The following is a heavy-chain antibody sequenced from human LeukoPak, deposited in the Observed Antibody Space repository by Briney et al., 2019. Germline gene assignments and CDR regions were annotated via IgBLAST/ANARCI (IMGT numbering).Heavy chain of an antibody. CDR3: ARDPLGGIAAAADEDY. J-gene: IGHJ4*02. CDR1: GGSISSSNW. Sequence: SETLSLTCAVSGGSISSSNWWSWVRQPPGKGLEWIGEIYHSGSTNYNPSLKSRVTISVDKSKNQFSLKLSSVTAADTAVYYCARDPLGGIAAAADEDYWGQGTLVTVSS. CDR2: IYHSGST. V-gene: IGHV4-4*02. D-gene: IGHD6-13*01.